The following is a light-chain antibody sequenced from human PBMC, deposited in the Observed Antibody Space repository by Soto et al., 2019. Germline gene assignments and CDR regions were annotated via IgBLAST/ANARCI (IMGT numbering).Light chain of an antibody. Sequence: QSVLTQPPSVSGSPGQSVTISCSGTSSDVGSYNRVSWYQQAPGTAPKVMIYEVSNRPSVVPDRFSGSKSGNTASLTISGLQPEDEADYYCYSSTSSNTYLFGTGTKVTV. CDR3: YSSTSSNTYL. J-gene: IGLJ1*01. V-gene: IGLV2-18*02. CDR2: EVS. CDR1: SSDVGSYNR.